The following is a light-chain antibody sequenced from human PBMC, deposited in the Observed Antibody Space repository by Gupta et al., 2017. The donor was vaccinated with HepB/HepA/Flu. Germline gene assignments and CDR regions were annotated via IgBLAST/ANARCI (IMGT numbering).Light chain of an antibody. Sequence: DIQMTQSPSTLSASVGDRVTITCRASQSISSWLAWYQQKPGKAPKLLIYKASSLDSGVPSRFSGSGSGTEFPLTISSLQPDDFATYYCQQYNSYSWTCGQGTKVEIK. CDR3: QQYNSYSWT. J-gene: IGKJ1*01. CDR1: QSISSW. CDR2: KAS. V-gene: IGKV1-5*03.